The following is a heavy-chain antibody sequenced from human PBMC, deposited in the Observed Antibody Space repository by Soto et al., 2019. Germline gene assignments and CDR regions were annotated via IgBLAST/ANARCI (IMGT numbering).Heavy chain of an antibody. J-gene: IGHJ6*02. D-gene: IGHD5-12*01. Sequence: GGSLRLSCAASGFTVSSNYMSWVRQAPGKGLEWVSVIYSGGSTYYADSVKGRFTISRDNSKNTLYLQMNSLRAEDTAVYYCARDSKIVATPPYYGMDVWGQGTTVTVSS. V-gene: IGHV3-53*01. CDR1: GFTVSSNY. CDR2: IYSGGST. CDR3: ARDSKIVATPPYYGMDV.